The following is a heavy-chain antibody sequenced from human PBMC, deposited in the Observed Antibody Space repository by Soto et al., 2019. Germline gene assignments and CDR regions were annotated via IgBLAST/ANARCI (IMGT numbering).Heavy chain of an antibody. Sequence: SETLSLTCTVSGGSISSGGYYWSWIRQHPGKGLEWIGYIYYSGSTYYNPSLKSRVTISVDTSKNQFSLKLSSVTAADTAVYYCARSGYSYGPNPLLYWGQGTLVT. V-gene: IGHV4-31*03. D-gene: IGHD5-18*01. CDR1: GGSISSGGYY. CDR2: IYYSGST. J-gene: IGHJ4*02. CDR3: ARSGYSYGPNPLLY.